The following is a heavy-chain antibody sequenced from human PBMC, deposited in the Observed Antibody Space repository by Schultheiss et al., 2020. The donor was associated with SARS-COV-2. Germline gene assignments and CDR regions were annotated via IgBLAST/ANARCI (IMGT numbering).Heavy chain of an antibody. CDR2: IYYIGTT. CDR1: GGSISGYY. J-gene: IGHJ6*02. Sequence: SETLSLTCTVSGGSISGYYWNWIRQPPGKGLEWIGSIYYIGTTNYNPSLKSRVTISVDTSKNQFSLKLSSVTAADTAVYYCVRDYSNIDYDYDYGMDVWGQGTTVTVSS. CDR3: VRDYSNIDYDYDYGMDV. V-gene: IGHV4-59*12. D-gene: IGHD4-11*01.